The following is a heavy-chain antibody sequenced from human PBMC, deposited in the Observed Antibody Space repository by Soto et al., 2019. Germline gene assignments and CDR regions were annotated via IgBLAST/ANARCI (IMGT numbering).Heavy chain of an antibody. CDR1: GYTFTSYY. CDR3: ARGLGRDGYSYRSDAFDI. D-gene: IGHD4-4*01. CDR2: INPSGGST. Sequence: QVQLVQSGAEVKKPGASVKVSCTASGYTFTSYYMHWVRQAPGQGLGWMGIINPSGGSTSYAQKFQGRVTMTKNTSTSQVYMELGSLRSEDTAVDYCARGLGRDGYSYRSDAFDIWGQGTMVTVSS. J-gene: IGHJ3*02. V-gene: IGHV1-46*01.